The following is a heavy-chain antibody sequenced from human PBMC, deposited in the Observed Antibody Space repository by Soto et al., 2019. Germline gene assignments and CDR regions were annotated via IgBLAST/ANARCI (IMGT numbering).Heavy chain of an antibody. J-gene: IGHJ6*02. CDR2: IYHSGST. Sequence: PSETLSLTCAVSGYSISSGYYWGWLRQPPGKGLEWIGSIYHSGSTYYNPSLKSRVTISVDTSKNQFSLKLSSVTAADTAVYYCARDREEWSRYYYYGMDVWGQGTTVTVSS. CDR3: ARDREEWSRYYYYGMDV. CDR1: GYSISSGYY. V-gene: IGHV4-38-2*02. D-gene: IGHD3-3*01.